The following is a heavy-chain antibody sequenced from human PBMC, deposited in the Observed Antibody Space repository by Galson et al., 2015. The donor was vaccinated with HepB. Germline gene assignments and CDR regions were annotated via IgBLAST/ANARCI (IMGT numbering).Heavy chain of an antibody. CDR2: IYTGGRT. CDR3: ARDSPHYDFWRGYFDH. V-gene: IGHV3-NL1*01. D-gene: IGHD3-3*01. CDR1: GFTFSTYG. J-gene: IGHJ4*02. Sequence: SLRLSCAASGFTFSTYGLHWVRQAPGKGLEWVSLIYTGGRTYYADSVKGRFTISRDYSKNMLFLQMNSLRSEDTAVYYCARDSPHYDFWRGYFDHWGQGTLVTVSS.